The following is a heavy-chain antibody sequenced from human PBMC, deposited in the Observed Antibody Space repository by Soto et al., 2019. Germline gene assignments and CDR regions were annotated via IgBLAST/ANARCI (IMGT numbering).Heavy chain of an antibody. D-gene: IGHD3-22*01. CDR3: ASSGIVGREVNTWFDP. CDR2: ISYRGST. Sequence: QSLTCTVSAGSITTSYWSWIRQPLGKALEWIGYISYRGSTNYNPSLKSRLTISIDTSKSQISLKLTSMTTADTAVYYCASSGIVGREVNTWFDPWGHGTLVTVTS. J-gene: IGHJ5*02. V-gene: IGHV4-59*01. CDR1: AGSITTSY.